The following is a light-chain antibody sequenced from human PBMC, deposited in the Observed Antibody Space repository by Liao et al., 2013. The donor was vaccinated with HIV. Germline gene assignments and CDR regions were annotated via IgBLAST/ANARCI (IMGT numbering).Light chain of an antibody. Sequence: SYDLTQPPSVSVSPGQTARITCSGDALPRQYTYWYQQKPGKPGQAPLLVIYKDTERPSGIPERFSGSSSGTTVTLTISGVQAEDEADYYCQSGDNSGFYVVFGGGTRLTVL. CDR1: ALPRQY. CDR3: QSGDNSGFYVV. J-gene: IGLJ2*01. V-gene: IGLV3-25*03. CDR2: KDT.